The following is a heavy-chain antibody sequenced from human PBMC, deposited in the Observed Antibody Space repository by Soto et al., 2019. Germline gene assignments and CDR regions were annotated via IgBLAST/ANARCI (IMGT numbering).Heavy chain of an antibody. CDR3: ARGRGYYYDSSGYHPTPG. CDR2: INHSGST. J-gene: IGHJ4*02. D-gene: IGHD3-22*01. V-gene: IGHV4-34*01. Sequence: SETLSLTCAVYGGSFIGYCWSWIRQPPGKELEWIGEINHSGSTNYNPSLKSRVTISVDTSKNQFSLKLSSVTAADTAVYYCARGRGYYYDSSGYHPTPGWGQGTLVTVSS. CDR1: GGSFIGYC.